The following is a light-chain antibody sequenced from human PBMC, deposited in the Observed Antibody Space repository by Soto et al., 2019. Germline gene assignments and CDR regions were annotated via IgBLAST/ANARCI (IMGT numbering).Light chain of an antibody. CDR2: EVT. V-gene: IGLV2-14*01. J-gene: IGLJ2*01. CDR3: SSYTSSSTLV. Sequence: QLVLTQPASVSGSPGQSITISCTGTSSDVGGYNYVSWYQHHPGKAPKLMIYEVTYRPSGVSNRFSGSKSGDTASLTISGLQAEDEADYYCSSYTSSSTLVFGGGTKLTVL. CDR1: SSDVGGYNY.